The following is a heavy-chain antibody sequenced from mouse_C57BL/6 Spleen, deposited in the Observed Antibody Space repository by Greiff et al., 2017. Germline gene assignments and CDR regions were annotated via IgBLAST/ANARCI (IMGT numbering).Heavy chain of an antibody. V-gene: IGHV1-82*01. Sequence: QVQLQQSGPELVKPGASVKISCKASGYAFSSSWMNWVKQRPGKGLEWIGRIYPGDGDTNYNGKFKGKATLTADKSSSTAYIQLSSLTSEDSAVYFCARGDFDYAMDDWGQGTSVTVSS. J-gene: IGHJ4*01. CDR3: ARGDFDYAMDD. CDR2: IYPGDGDT. CDR1: GYAFSSSW.